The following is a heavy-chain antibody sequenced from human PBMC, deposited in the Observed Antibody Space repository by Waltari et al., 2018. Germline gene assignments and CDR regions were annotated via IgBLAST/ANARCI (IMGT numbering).Heavy chain of an antibody. CDR2: IYYSGVT. J-gene: IGHJ3*02. CDR3: ARVLTTGTVAFDI. D-gene: IGHD1-7*01. V-gene: IGHV4-38-2*01. CDR1: GDSLSSTLF. Sequence: QVQLRESRPGLVKPSETLSLTCVISGDSLSSTLFWGWIRQSPEKGREWIGNIYYSGVTYYSPFLKSRVFISIDTPRRQFSLKLTSVTAADTAVYYCARVLTTGTVAFDIWGQGTLVTVSS.